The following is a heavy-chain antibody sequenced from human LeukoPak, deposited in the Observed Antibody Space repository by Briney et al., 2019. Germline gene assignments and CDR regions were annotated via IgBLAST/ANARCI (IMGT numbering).Heavy chain of an antibody. CDR3: AKDDGHHSQQWLVLYYYYGMDV. V-gene: IGHV3-23*01. CDR2: ISGSGGST. D-gene: IGHD6-19*01. J-gene: IGHJ6*02. CDR1: GFTFSSYA. Sequence: PGGSLRLSCAASGFTFSSYAMSWVRQAPGKGLEWVSSISGSGGSTYYADSVKGRFTISRDNSKNTLFLQMNSLRAEDTAVYYCAKDDGHHSQQWLVLYYYYGMDVWGQGTTVTVSS.